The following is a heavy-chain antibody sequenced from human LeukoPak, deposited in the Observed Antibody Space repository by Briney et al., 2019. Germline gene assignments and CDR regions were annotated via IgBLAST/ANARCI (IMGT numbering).Heavy chain of an antibody. J-gene: IGHJ4*02. V-gene: IGHV3-33*06. D-gene: IGHD3-16*01. CDR1: GFRFSSYA. Sequence: GGSLRLPCGASGFRFSSYAMHWVRQAPGKGLEWVAVISYDGNTIYYADSVKGRFTISRDYSKNTLHLQMNSLRAEDTAVYYCAKRGTTWDLDYWGQGTLVTVSS. CDR3: AKRGTTWDLDY. CDR2: ISYDGNTI.